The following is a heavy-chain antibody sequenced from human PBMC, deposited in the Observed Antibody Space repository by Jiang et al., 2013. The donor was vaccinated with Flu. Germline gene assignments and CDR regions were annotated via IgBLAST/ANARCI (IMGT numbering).Heavy chain of an antibody. CDR2: SITWEH. Sequence: SSGSYYWSWIRQPPGRDWSGLGISITWEHPTTTPPSKSRVTISVDTSKNQFSLKLSSVTAADTAVYYCASRYGGEYYYYYYMDVWGKGTTVTVSS. V-gene: IGHV4-61*01. CDR1: SSGSYY. D-gene: IGHD4-23*01. J-gene: IGHJ6*03. CDR3: ASRYGGEYYYYYYMDV.